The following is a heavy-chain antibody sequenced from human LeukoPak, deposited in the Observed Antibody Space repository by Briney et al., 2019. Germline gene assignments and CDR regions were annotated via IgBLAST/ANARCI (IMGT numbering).Heavy chain of an antibody. CDR1: GFTFSNAW. CDR2: IKSKTDGGTT. Sequence: GGSLRLSCAASGFTFSNAWMSWVRQAPGKGLEWVGRIKSKTDGGTTDYAAPVKGRFTISRDDSKNTLYLQMNSLKTEDTAVYYYTTEDAYQLLLFDYWGQGTLVTVSS. J-gene: IGHJ4*02. D-gene: IGHD2-2*01. V-gene: IGHV3-15*01. CDR3: TTEDAYQLLLFDY.